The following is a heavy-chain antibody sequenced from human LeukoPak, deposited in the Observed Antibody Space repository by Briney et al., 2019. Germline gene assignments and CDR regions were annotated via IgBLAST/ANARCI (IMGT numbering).Heavy chain of an antibody. CDR1: GFSFSSTA. CDR3: AKKTPGTYPFDY. V-gene: IGHV3-23*01. CDR2: SGTDGDT. J-gene: IGHJ4*02. D-gene: IGHD6-13*01. Sequence: GGSLRLSCAASGFSFSSTAMNWVRQAPGKGLEWVSASGTDGDTYYADSVQGRFTISRDNSRSTLYLQMTSLRADDTAVYYCAKKTPGTYPFDYWGQGTLVTVSP.